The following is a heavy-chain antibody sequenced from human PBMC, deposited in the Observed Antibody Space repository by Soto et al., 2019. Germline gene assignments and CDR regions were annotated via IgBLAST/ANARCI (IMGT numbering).Heavy chain of an antibody. CDR3: AHRPSYCSGGSCYSGFDY. D-gene: IGHD2-15*01. V-gene: IGHV2-5*02. Sequence: QITLKESGPTLVKPTQTLTLTCTFSGFSLSTSRVSVGWIRQPPGKALEWLALIYWDDDKRYSPSLKSRLTITKDTFKNQVVLTMTNMDPVDTATYYCAHRPSYCSGGSCYSGFDYWGQGTLVIVSS. CDR2: IYWDDDK. CDR1: GFSLSTSRVS. J-gene: IGHJ4*02.